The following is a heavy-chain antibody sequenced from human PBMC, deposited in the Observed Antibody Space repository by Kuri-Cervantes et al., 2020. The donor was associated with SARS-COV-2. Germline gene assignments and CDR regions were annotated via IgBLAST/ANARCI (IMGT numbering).Heavy chain of an antibody. Sequence: GGSLRLSCAASGFTFSSYAMSWVRQAPGKGLEWVSVISGSGGSTYYADSVKGRFTISRDNSKNTLYLQMNSLRAEDTAVYYCARAGAEVTSHFDYWGQGTLVTVSS. V-gene: IGHV3-23*01. CDR3: ARAGAEVTSHFDY. D-gene: IGHD2-21*02. J-gene: IGHJ4*02. CDR1: GFTFSSYA. CDR2: ISGSGGST.